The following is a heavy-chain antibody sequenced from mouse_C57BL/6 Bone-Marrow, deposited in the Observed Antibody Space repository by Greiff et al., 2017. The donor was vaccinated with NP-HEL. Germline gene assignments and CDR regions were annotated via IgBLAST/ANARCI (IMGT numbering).Heavy chain of an antibody. V-gene: IGHV14-4*01. CDR1: GFNIKDDY. CDR2: IDPENGDT. J-gene: IGHJ1*03. Sequence: EVQLVESGAELVRPGASVKLSCTASGFNIKDDYMHWVKQRPEQGLEWIGWIDPENGDTEYASKFQGKATITADTSSNTAYLQLSSLTSEDTAVYYCTPRLLYWYFDVWGTGTTVTVSS. D-gene: IGHD2-3*01. CDR3: TPRLLYWYFDV.